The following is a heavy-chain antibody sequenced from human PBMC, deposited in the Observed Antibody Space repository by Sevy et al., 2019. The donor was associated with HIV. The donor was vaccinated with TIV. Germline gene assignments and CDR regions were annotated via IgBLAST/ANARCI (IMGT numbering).Heavy chain of an antibody. J-gene: IGHJ6*03. CDR1: GFTFSSYS. Sequence: GGSLRLSCAASGFTFSSYSMNWVRQAPGKGLEWVSYISSSSSTIYYSDSVKGRFTISRDNAKNSLYLQMDSLRDEDTAVYYCARERYYYDSSSYSYYYMDVLGKGTTVTVSS. D-gene: IGHD3-22*01. CDR3: ARERYYYDSSSYSYYYMDV. V-gene: IGHV3-48*02. CDR2: ISSSSSTI.